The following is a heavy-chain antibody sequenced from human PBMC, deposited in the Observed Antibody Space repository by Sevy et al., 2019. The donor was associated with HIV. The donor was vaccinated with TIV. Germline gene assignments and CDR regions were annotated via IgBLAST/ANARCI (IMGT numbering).Heavy chain of an antibody. CDR3: ARILFLYYDFWSGPEGYYFDY. CDR2: IYYSGST. D-gene: IGHD3-3*01. J-gene: IGHJ4*02. Sequence: SETLSLTCTVSGGSISSSSYYWGWIRQPPGKGLEWIGSIYYSGSTYYNPSLKCRVTISVDTSKNQFSLKLSSVTAADTAVYYCARILFLYYDFWSGPEGYYFDYWGQGTLVTVSS. V-gene: IGHV4-39*01. CDR1: GGSISSSSYY.